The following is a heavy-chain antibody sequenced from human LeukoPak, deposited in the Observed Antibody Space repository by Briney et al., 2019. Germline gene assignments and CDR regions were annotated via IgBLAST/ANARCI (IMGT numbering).Heavy chain of an antibody. J-gene: IGHJ4*02. V-gene: IGHV3-66*01. CDR3: AKDARPSFFDY. CDR2: IYSGGST. CDR1: GFTVSSNY. Sequence: GGSLRLSCAASGFTVSSNYMSWVRQAPGKGLEWVSVIYSGGSTYYADSVKGRFTISRDNSKNTLYLQMNSLRAEDTAVYYCAKDARPSFFDYWGQGTLVTVSS.